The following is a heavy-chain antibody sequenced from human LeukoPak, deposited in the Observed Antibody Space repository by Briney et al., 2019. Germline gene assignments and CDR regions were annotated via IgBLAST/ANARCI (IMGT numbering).Heavy chain of an antibody. V-gene: IGHV3-30*03. CDR3: ATAESSSSWYYYYYYMDV. D-gene: IGHD6-13*01. CDR2: ISYDGSNK. CDR1: GFTFNSYG. J-gene: IGHJ6*03. Sequence: PGGSLRPSCAASGFTFNSYGMHWVRQAPGKGLEWVAVISYDGSNKYYADSVKGRFTISRDNSKNTLYLQMNSLRAEDTAVYYCATAESSSSWYYYYYYMDVWGKGTTVTVSS.